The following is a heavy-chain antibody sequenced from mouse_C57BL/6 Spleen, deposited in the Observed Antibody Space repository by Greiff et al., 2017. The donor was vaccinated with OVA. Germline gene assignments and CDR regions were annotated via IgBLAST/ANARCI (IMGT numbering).Heavy chain of an antibody. CDR3: ARGHYHGGFAY. Sequence: EVKLQESGPGMVKPSQSLSLTCTVTGYSITSGYDWHWIRHFPGNKLEWMGYISYSGSTNYNPSLKSRISITHDTSKNHFFLKLNSVTTEDTATYYCARGHYHGGFAYWGQGTLVTVSA. CDR1: GYSITSGYD. V-gene: IGHV3-1*01. J-gene: IGHJ3*01. D-gene: IGHD6-1*01. CDR2: ISYSGST.